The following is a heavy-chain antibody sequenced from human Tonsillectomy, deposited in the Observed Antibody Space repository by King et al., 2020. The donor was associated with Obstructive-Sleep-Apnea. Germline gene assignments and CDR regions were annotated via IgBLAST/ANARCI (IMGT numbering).Heavy chain of an antibody. CDR3: ATGREDVPLKSYFDF. CDR1: GYTLTELS. CDR2: FDPEHGKT. J-gene: IGHJ4*02. Sequence: KLVQSGAEVKEPGASVKVSCKVSGYTLTELSIHWVRQAPGKGLEWMGGFDPEHGKTIYSQKFQGRVTMTEDTSTDTAYMDLRTLRYEDTAVYYCATGREDVPLKSYFDFWGQGTLVTVSS. V-gene: IGHV1-24*01.